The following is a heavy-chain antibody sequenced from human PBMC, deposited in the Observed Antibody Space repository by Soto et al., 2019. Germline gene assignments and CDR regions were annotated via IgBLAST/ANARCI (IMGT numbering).Heavy chain of an antibody. J-gene: IGHJ1*01. Sequence: QVQLVESGGGVVQPGRSLRLSCAASGFTFSSYGMHWVRQAPGKGLEWVAVISYDGSNKYYADSVKGRFTISRDNSKSTLYLQMNSLRAEDTAVYYCAKDPQGRIVGATTYFQHWGQGTLVTVSS. D-gene: IGHD1-26*01. CDR2: ISYDGSNK. CDR3: AKDPQGRIVGATTYFQH. V-gene: IGHV3-30*18. CDR1: GFTFSSYG.